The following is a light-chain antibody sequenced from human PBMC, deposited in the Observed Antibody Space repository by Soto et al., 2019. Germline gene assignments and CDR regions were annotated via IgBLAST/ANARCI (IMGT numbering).Light chain of an antibody. CDR2: GAS. Sequence: EIVMTQSPATLSVSPGERATLSCRASESVSNNLAWYQKKPGQAPRLLIYGASTRATGIPTGFSGSGSGTEFTLTISSVQSEDFAFYYCQQYNGWPTFGPGTKVDV. V-gene: IGKV3-15*01. CDR1: ESVSNN. J-gene: IGKJ3*01. CDR3: QQYNGWPT.